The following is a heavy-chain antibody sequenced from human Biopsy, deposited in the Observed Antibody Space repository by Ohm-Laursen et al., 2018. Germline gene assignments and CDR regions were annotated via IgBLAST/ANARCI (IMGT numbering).Heavy chain of an antibody. V-gene: IGHV1-69*04. CDR3: ATDADGYYTEFDF. CDR1: GGPFNNHA. J-gene: IGHJ4*02. CDR2: IVPILGTV. Sequence: SSVKVSCKVSGGPFNNHAFSWVRQTPGQGLEWLGRIVPILGTVNYAQRFQGRVALTADKSTGTAYMELNRLISDDTAVYYCATDADGYYTEFDFWGQGTLITVSS. D-gene: IGHD5-24*01.